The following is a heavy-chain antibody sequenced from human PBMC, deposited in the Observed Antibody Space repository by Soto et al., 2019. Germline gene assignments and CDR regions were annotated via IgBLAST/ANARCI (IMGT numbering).Heavy chain of an antibody. CDR2: IYYSGST. J-gene: IGHJ4*02. D-gene: IGHD6-13*01. Sequence: PSETLSLTFTFSGCSISSGGYYWSWIRQHPGKGLEWIGYIYYSGSTYYNPSLKSRVTISVDTSKNQFSLKLSSVTAADTAVYYCARGGIAAAAPPDYWGQGTLVTVS. CDR3: ARGGIAAAAPPDY. V-gene: IGHV4-31*03. CDR1: GCSISSGGYY.